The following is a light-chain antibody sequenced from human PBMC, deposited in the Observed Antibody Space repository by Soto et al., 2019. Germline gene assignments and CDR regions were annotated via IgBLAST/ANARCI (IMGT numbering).Light chain of an antibody. CDR3: QQYDSSPRT. CDR2: DGS. J-gene: IGKJ1*01. CDR1: QSVSRNF. V-gene: IGKV3-20*01. Sequence: EIVVTQSPGTMSLSPGERATLSCRASQSVSRNFLAWYQQKPGQAPKLLIYDGSNRATGIPDRFSGSGSGTDFTLTISRLEPEDFAVYYCQQYDSSPRTFGQGTKVEIK.